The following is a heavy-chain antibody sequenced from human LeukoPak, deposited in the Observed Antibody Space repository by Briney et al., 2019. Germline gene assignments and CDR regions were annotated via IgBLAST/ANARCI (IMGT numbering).Heavy chain of an antibody. Sequence: ASVKVSCKASGGTFSSYAISWVRQAPGQGLEWMGGIIPIFGTANYVQKFQGRVTITADESTSTAYMGLSSLRSEDTAVYYCAREVTGTKSDYWGQGTLVTVSS. CDR1: GGTFSSYA. CDR2: IIPIFGTA. V-gene: IGHV1-69*13. J-gene: IGHJ4*02. CDR3: AREVTGTKSDY. D-gene: IGHD1-7*01.